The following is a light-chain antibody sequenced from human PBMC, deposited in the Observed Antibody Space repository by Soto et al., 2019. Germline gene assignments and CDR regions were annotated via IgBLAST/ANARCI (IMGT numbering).Light chain of an antibody. CDR3: QQYNSYSRT. CDR2: KAS. Sequence: DIQMTQSPSTLSGSVGDRFTITCRASQTISSWLAWYQQKPGKAPKLLIYKASTLKSGVPSRFSGSGSGTDFTLTISSLQPEDFATYYCQQYNSYSRTFGQGTKVDIK. J-gene: IGKJ1*01. V-gene: IGKV1-5*03. CDR1: QTISSW.